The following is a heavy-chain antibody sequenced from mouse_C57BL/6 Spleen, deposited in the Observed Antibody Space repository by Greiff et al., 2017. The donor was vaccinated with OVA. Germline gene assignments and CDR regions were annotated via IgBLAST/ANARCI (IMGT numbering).Heavy chain of an antibody. V-gene: IGHV5-17*01. CDR3: ARTAQATGNFDY. CDR1: GFTFSDYG. Sequence: EVKVVESGGGLVKPGGSLKLSCAASGFTFSDYGMHWVRQAPEKGLEWVAYISSGSSTIYYADTVKGRFTISRDKAKNTLFLQMTSLRSEDTAMYYCARTAQATGNFDYWGQGTTLTVSS. J-gene: IGHJ2*01. D-gene: IGHD3-2*02. CDR2: ISSGSSTI.